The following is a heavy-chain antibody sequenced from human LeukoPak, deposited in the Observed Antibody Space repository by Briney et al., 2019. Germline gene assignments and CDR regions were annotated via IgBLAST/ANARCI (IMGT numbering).Heavy chain of an antibody. CDR2: ISAATGTT. V-gene: IGHV3-23*01. CDR1: GFPFNKYA. CDR3: VKRAEDSSGYYLYYFDY. D-gene: IGHD3-22*01. Sequence: PGGSLRLSCAASGFPFNKYAMSWARQAPGKGLEWVSSISAATGTTYYAGSVRGRFSIYRDNSQNTLYLQMNSLRAEDTAVYYCVKRAEDSSGYYLYYFDYWGQGTLVTVSS. J-gene: IGHJ4*02.